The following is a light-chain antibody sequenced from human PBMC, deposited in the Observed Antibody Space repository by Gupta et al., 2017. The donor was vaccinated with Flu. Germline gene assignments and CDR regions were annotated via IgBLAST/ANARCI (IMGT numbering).Light chain of an antibody. Sequence: PSSVSASVGDRLTITWRASREMGKDLGWYQQKSGKAPHLLIFAASRVKSGVPSSFSGSGSGAEFTLTITSRQPEDSANYYCPQKYFFPPPFGQGTRVEVK. V-gene: IGKV1-17*01. CDR3: PQKYFFPPP. CDR1: REMGKD. CDR2: AAS. J-gene: IGKJ1*01.